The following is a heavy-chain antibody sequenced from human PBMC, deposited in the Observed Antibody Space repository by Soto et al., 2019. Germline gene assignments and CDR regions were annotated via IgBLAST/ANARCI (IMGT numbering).Heavy chain of an antibody. Sequence: XESLLLSCAASGFTFSSYSMNGVRQAPGKGLEWVSYISSSSSTIYYADSVKGRFTISRDNAKNSLYLQMNSLRDEDTAVYYCARGYVVYGDYWGQGTLVTVSS. CDR2: ISSSSSTI. V-gene: IGHV3-48*02. D-gene: IGHD3-16*01. CDR1: GFTFSSYS. CDR3: ARGYVVYGDY. J-gene: IGHJ4*02.